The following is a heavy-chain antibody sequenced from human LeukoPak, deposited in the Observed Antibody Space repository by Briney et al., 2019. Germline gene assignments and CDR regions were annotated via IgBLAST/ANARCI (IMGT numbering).Heavy chain of an antibody. D-gene: IGHD2-8*01. V-gene: IGHV4-59*08. CDR3: ARHVSTNNFYFDY. J-gene: IGHJ4*02. CDR1: GGSINSYY. Sequence: PSETLSLTCTVSGGSINSYYWSWIRQPPGKGLEWIGYIFYNGRTNYNPSLKSRVTISVDTSKNQFSLKLTSVTAADTAVYYCARHVSTNNFYFDYWGQGTLVTVSS. CDR2: IFYNGRT.